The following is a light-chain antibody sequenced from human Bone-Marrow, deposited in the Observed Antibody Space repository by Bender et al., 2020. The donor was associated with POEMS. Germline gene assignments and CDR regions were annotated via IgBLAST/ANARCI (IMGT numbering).Light chain of an antibody. Sequence: SFELTQPPSVSVSPGQTATITCFGYELSKQYVYWYRHKSGQAPELLIYRDRLRPSAIPERFSGSTSGTTNTLTISGVRAEDEADYFCQSADRTGTVMFAGGTKLTVL. J-gene: IGLJ3*02. V-gene: IGLV3-25*03. CDR2: RDR. CDR1: ELSKQY. CDR3: QSADRTGTVM.